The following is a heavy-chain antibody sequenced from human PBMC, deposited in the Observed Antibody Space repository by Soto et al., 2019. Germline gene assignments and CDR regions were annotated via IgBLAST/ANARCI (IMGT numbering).Heavy chain of an antibody. J-gene: IGHJ6*03. V-gene: IGHV1-69*08. D-gene: IGHD2-8*01. CDR3: AGEGEGGMVDAMSYYYYYYMDV. CDR2: IIPILGIA. CDR1: GGTFSSYT. Sequence: QVQLVQSGAEVKKPGSSVKVSCKASGGTFSSYTISWVRQAPGQGLAWMGRIIPILGIANYEQKFQGRGTITADKSTSTAYLALSSLRSEDTAVYCCAGEGEGGMVDAMSYYYYYYMDVWGKGTTVTVSS.